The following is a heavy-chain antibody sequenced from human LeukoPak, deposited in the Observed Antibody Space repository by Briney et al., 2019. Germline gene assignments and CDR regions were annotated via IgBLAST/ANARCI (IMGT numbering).Heavy chain of an antibody. CDR2: ISPSGGST. CDR1: GFTFSAYP. V-gene: IGHV3-23*01. J-gene: IGHJ4*02. Sequence: PGGSLRLSRAASGFTFSAYPMRWVRQAPGKGLEWVSGISPSGGSTYDADSVRGRFTISRDNSKNTLYLQMNSLRAEDTAVYYCARYISVPGARYFDYWGQGTLVTVSS. CDR3: ARYISVPGARYFDY. D-gene: IGHD2-2*01.